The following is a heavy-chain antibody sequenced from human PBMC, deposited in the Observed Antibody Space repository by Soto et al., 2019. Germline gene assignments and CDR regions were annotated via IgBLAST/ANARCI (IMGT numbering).Heavy chain of an antibody. J-gene: IGHJ1*01. V-gene: IGHV1-8*01. D-gene: IGHD4-17*01. CDR3: ARAAGRGGYGDYESEYFQH. CDR1: GYTFTSYD. CDR2: MNPNSGNT. Sequence: QVQLVQSGAEVKKPGASVKVSCKASGYTFTSYDINWVRQATGQGLEWMGWMNPNSGNTGYAQKFQGRVTMTRNTSISTAYMELSSLRSEDTAGYYCARAAGRGGYGDYESEYFQHWGQGTLVTVSS.